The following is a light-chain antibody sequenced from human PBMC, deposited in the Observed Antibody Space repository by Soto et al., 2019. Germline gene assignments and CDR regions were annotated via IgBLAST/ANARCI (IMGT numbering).Light chain of an antibody. CDR1: QSVSNY. Sequence: EIVLTQSPATLSSSPGERATLSCRASQSVSNYLAWYQQKPGQAPRLLIYDASNRATGIPSRFTGSGSGTDYTLTISSLEPEDFAVYYYQQRNNWPPLFGPGTKVDIK. CDR2: DAS. J-gene: IGKJ3*01. CDR3: QQRNNWPPL. V-gene: IGKV3-11*01.